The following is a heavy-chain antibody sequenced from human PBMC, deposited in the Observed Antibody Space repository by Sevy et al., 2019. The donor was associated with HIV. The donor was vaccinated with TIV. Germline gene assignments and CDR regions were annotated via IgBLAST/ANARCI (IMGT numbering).Heavy chain of an antibody. CDR2: ISYDGSNK. D-gene: IGHD3-22*01. Sequence: QLGGSLRLSCAASGFTFSTYAMHWVRQAPGKGLEWVAVISYDGSNKYYADSVKGRFTISRDNSKNTLYLQMNSLRAEDTAVYYCAREGTFYYDRTQSGFQYWGQGTLVTVSS. CDR1: GFTFSTYA. CDR3: AREGTFYYDRTQSGFQY. V-gene: IGHV3-30-3*01. J-gene: IGHJ1*01.